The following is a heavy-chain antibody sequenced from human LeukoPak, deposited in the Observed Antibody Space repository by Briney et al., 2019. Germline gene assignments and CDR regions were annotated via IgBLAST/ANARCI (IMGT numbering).Heavy chain of an antibody. CDR1: GYTFTGYY. D-gene: IGHD3-10*01. CDR2: INPNGGGT. CDR3: VRESTGDLSFDH. Sequence: GASVKVSCKASGYTFTGYYMHWVRQAPGQGLEWMGWINPNGGGTNYAQKFLGRVTMTRDMSISTGYMELSSLRSDDTAVYYCVRESTGDLSFDHWGQGILVTVSS. J-gene: IGHJ4*02. V-gene: IGHV1-2*02.